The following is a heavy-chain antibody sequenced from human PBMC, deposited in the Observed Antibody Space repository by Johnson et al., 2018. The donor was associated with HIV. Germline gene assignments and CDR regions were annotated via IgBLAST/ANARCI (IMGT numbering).Heavy chain of an antibody. Sequence: VQLVESGGGLVQPGRSLRLSCAASGFTFDDYGMSWVRQAPGTGLEWVSGLNWYGGSTGDADSVKGRFTISRDNTTKSLYLPMNSLRAEDTALYYCAGSYYYFNDACDIWCQGTMVTVSS. D-gene: IGHD3-10*01. CDR1: GFTFDDYG. CDR2: LNWYGGST. V-gene: IGHV3-20*04. J-gene: IGHJ3*02. CDR3: AGSYYYFNDACDI.